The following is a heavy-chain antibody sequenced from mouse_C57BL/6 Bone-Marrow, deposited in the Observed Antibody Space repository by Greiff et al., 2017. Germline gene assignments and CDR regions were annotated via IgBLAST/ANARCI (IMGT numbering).Heavy chain of an antibody. J-gene: IGHJ4*01. CDR2: ILPGSGST. D-gene: IGHD4-1*01. Sequence: QVQLQPSGAELMKPGASVKLSCTATGYTFPGYWIEWVKQRPGHGLEWIGEILPGSGSTNYNETFKGKATFTADTSSNTAYMHRSSLTTEGSAIYYFDRGGETGAGAMDDGGQGTSVTVSS. CDR3: DRGGETGAGAMDD. CDR1: GYTFPGYW. V-gene: IGHV1-9*01.